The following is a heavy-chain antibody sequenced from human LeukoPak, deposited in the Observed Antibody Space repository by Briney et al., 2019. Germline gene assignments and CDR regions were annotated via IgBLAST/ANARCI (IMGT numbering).Heavy chain of an antibody. J-gene: IGHJ4*02. CDR3: AKVITMIVVASPFDY. D-gene: IGHD3-22*01. CDR2: ISGSGGST. V-gene: IGHV3-23*01. CDR1: GFTFSSYA. Sequence: GGSLRLSCAASGFTFSSYAMSWVRQAPGKGLEWVSAISGSGGSTYYADSVKGRFTISRDNSKNTLYLQMNSLRAEDTAVYYCAKVITMIVVASPFDYWGQGTLVTVSS.